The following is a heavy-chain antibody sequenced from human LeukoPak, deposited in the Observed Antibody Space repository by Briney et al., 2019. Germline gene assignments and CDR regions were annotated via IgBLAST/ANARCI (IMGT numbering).Heavy chain of an antibody. CDR1: GDSISSGDYS. D-gene: IGHD4-17*01. CDR3: ARGDYGDYSYKFDP. CDR2: IYTSGST. J-gene: IGHJ5*02. Sequence: SETPSLTCAVSGDSISSGDYSWSWIRQPPGKGLEWIGRIYTSGSTKYNPSLKSRVTISVDKSKNQFSLKVTSVTAADTAVYYCARGDYGDYSYKFDPWGQGTLVTVSS. V-gene: IGHV4-61*02.